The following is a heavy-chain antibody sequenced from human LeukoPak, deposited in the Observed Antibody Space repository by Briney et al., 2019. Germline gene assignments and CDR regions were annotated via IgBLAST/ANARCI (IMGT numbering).Heavy chain of an antibody. CDR1: GGTFSSFA. Sequence: SVKVSCKASGGTFSSFAISWVRQAPGQGLEWMGGIISIFGTAKYAQKFQGRVTITADKSTSTAYMELSSLRSEDTAVYYCARASLYSGSYRHYFDYWGQGTLVTVSS. V-gene: IGHV1-69*06. D-gene: IGHD1-26*01. CDR2: IISIFGTA. CDR3: ARASLYSGSYRHYFDY. J-gene: IGHJ4*02.